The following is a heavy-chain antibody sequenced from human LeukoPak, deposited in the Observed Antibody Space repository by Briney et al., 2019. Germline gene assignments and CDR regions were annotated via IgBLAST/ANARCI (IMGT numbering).Heavy chain of an antibody. CDR3: VYGDYLFDY. V-gene: IGHV4-34*01. CDR1: GGSFSGYY. J-gene: IGHJ4*02. CDR2: INHSGST. D-gene: IGHD4-17*01. Sequence: PSETLSLTCAVYGGSFSGYYWSWIRQPPGKGLEWIGEINHSGSTNYNPSLKSRVTISVDTSKNQFSLKLSSVTAADTAVYYCVYGDYLFDYWGQGTLVTVSS.